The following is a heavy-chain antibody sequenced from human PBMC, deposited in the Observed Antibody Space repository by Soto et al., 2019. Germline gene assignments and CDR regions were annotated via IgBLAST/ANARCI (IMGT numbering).Heavy chain of an antibody. J-gene: IGHJ6*02. Sequence: EVQLLDSGGGLVQPGGSLRLTCVDPGFTFSNSAMTWVRQAPGKGLEWVSSITGSGDNTYYVDSVKGRFTISRDNTKNPMYLKMRGLRGEDTTVYFCANGPCGDGNCYGREEVWGQETTVTVSS. D-gene: IGHD2-15*01. V-gene: IGHV3-23*01. CDR2: ITGSGDNT. CDR1: GFTFSNSA. CDR3: ANGPCGDGNCYGREEV.